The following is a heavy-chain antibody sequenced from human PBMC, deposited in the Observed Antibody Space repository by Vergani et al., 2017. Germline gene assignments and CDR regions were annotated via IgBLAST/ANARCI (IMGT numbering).Heavy chain of an antibody. CDR3: AKAYSNYYYYGMDV. Sequence: EVQLLESGGGLVQPGGSLRLSCAASGFTFSSYAMSWVRQAPGKGLERVSGISWNSGSIVYADSVKGRFTISRDNAKNSLYLQMNSLRAEDTALYYCAKAYSNYYYYGMDVWGQGTTVTVSS. CDR2: ISWNSGSI. J-gene: IGHJ6*02. D-gene: IGHD4-11*01. V-gene: IGHV3-9*01. CDR1: GFTFSSYA.